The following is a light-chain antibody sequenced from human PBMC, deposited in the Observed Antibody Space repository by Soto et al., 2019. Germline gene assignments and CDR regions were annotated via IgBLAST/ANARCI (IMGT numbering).Light chain of an antibody. V-gene: IGKV3-11*01. J-gene: IGKJ4*01. CDR2: DAS. CDR3: QQRSYLFT. CDR1: QSVGSS. Sequence: EIVLTQSPGTLSLSPGERATLSCRASQSVGSSLAWYQQKPGQAPRLLIYDASNRATGIPARFSGSGSGTDFTLTINSLEPEDVAVYYCQQRSYLFTFGGGTRWIS.